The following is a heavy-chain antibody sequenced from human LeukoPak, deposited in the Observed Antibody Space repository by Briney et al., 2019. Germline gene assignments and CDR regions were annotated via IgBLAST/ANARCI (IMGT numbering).Heavy chain of an antibody. J-gene: IGHJ4*02. CDR2: ISGSGGST. Sequence: GRSLRLSCAASGFTFSSYAMSWVRQAPGKGLEWVSAISGSGGSTYYADSVKGRFTISRDNSKNTLYLQMNSLRAEDTAVYYCAKDLGYYGSGSYYYPPPLDYWGQGTLVTVSS. D-gene: IGHD3-10*01. V-gene: IGHV3-23*01. CDR1: GFTFSSYA. CDR3: AKDLGYYGSGSYYYPPPLDY.